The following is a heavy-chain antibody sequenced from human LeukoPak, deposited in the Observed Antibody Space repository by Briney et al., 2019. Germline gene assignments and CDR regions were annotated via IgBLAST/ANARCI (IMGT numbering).Heavy chain of an antibody. J-gene: IGHJ4*02. CDR2: ISSSSSYT. CDR1: GFTFSNYS. CDR3: ARVRWGGLYYFDY. V-gene: IGHV3-21*01. Sequence: PGGSLRLSCAASGFTFSNYSMNWVRQAPGKGLEWVSSISSSSSYTYDSDSVKGRFTISRDNAKNSLYLQMNSLRAEDTAVYYCARVRWGGLYYFDYWGQGTLVTVSS. D-gene: IGHD3-16*01.